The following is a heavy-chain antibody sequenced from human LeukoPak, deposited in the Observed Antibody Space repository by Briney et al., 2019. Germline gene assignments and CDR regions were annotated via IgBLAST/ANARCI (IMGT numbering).Heavy chain of an antibody. Sequence: GGSLRLSCAASGFSFSSYTMNWVRQSPGKGLECVSSISSSGSYIYYADSVKGRFNISRDNAKNSLYLQMSSLRAEDTAVYYCARALNLRTRGGVFHWGQGTLVTVSS. CDR1: GFSFSSYT. V-gene: IGHV3-21*01. D-gene: IGHD2-21*01. CDR3: ARALNLRTRGGVFH. CDR2: ISSSGSYI. J-gene: IGHJ4*02.